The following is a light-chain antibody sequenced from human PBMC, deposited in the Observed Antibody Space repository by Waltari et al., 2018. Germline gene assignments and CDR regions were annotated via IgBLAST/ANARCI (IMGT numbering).Light chain of an antibody. Sequence: EIVMTQSPATLSVSPGERATLSCRASQSVKTNLAWYQQKPGQAPRLLIYGASNRAPGVPARFSGSGSGTDFTLTISSLQPEDFALYYCQQYNNWPPVFTFGPGTKVDIK. V-gene: IGKV3-15*01. CDR3: QQYNNWPPVFT. J-gene: IGKJ3*01. CDR1: QSVKTN. CDR2: GAS.